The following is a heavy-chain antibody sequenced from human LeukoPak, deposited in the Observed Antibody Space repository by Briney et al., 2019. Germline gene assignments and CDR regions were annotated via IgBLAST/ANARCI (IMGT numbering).Heavy chain of an antibody. CDR2: ITSSSSYI. Sequence: VASITSSSSYIYYGDSMKGRFTISRDNAKNSVFLQMNSLRAEDTAVYYCAREMSMVTSFDYWGQGTLVTVSS. J-gene: IGHJ4*02. D-gene: IGHD4-17*01. V-gene: IGHV3-21*06. CDR3: AREMSMVTSFDY.